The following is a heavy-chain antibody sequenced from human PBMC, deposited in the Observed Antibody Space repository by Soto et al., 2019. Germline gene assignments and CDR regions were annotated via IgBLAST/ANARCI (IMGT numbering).Heavy chain of an antibody. D-gene: IGHD6-13*01. CDR3: ARGGSSSYNWFDP. V-gene: IGHV3-74*01. CDR2: INSDGRSI. Sequence: GGSLRLSSAASGFPFSYYWMHWVRQAPGKGLVWVSRINSDGRSISYADSVKGRFTISRDNAKNTLFLQMNSLRAEDTAVYYCARGGSSSYNWFDPWGQGTLVTVSS. J-gene: IGHJ5*02. CDR1: GFPFSYYW.